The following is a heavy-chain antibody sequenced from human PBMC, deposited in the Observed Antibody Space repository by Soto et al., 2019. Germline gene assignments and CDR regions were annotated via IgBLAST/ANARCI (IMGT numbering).Heavy chain of an antibody. CDR1: GDTFTNFG. CDR2: IATYNSNR. V-gene: IGHV1-18*01. Sequence: HLVQSGPEVKKPGASVTVSCKTSGDTFTNFGLSWVRQAPGQGLEWMGWIATYNSNRNYAQKFQGRLTLTTDTSSSTAYMELKSLGYDDTAVYYCARVLRGVVNWFDPWGQGTLVTVSS. D-gene: IGHD3-10*01. CDR3: ARVLRGVVNWFDP. J-gene: IGHJ5*02.